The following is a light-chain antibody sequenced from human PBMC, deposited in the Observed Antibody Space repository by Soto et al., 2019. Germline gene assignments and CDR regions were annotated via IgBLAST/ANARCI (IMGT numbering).Light chain of an antibody. CDR2: TNN. V-gene: IGLV1-44*01. CDR1: SSNIGSNT. Sequence: QSALTQPPSASGTPGQRVTTSCSGSSSNIGSNTVNWYQQLPGTAPKLLIYTNNQRPSGVPDRFSGSKSGTSASLAISWLQSEDEADYYCAAWDDSLNGYVFGTGTKVTVL. CDR3: AAWDDSLNGYV. J-gene: IGLJ1*01.